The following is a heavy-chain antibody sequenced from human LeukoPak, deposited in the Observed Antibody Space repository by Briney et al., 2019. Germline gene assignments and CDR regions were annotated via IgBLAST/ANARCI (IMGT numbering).Heavy chain of an antibody. V-gene: IGHV1-18*01. CDR3: ARGNRVTPIDY. CDR1: GYTFTSYG. CDR2: ISAYNGNT. J-gene: IGHJ4*02. Sequence: GSSVKVSCKASGYTFTSYGISWVRQAPGPGLEWMGWISAYNGNTNYSQKLQGRVTMTTDTSTSTAYMELRSLRSDDTAVYYCARGNRVTPIDYWGQGTLVTVSS. D-gene: IGHD2-21*02.